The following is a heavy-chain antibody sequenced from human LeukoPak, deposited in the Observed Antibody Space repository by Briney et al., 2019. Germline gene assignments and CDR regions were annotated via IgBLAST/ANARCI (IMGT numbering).Heavy chain of an antibody. CDR3: ARDSGEIYYGSGSYHNY. V-gene: IGHV3-7*01. Sequence: GGSLRLSCAASGFTFSSYWMSWVRQAPGKGLEWVANIKQDGSEKYYVDSVKGRFTISRDNAKNSLYLQMNSLRAEDTAVYYCARDSGEIYYGSGSYHNYWGQGTLVTVSS. D-gene: IGHD3-10*01. J-gene: IGHJ4*02. CDR1: GFTFSSYW. CDR2: IKQDGSEK.